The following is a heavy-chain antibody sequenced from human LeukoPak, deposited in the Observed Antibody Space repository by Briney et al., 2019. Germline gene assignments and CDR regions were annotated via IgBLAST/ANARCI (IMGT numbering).Heavy chain of an antibody. V-gene: IGHV2-70*04. CDR3: ARIPAGGTYDY. CDR1: GVSLRASGMR. D-gene: IGHD1-26*01. J-gene: IGHJ4*02. CDR2: IVWDNEK. Sequence: ESGPTLVNPTQTLTLTCTFSGVSLRASGMRVSWIRQPPGTALEWLPRIVWDNEKLYNTSLKTRLTISKDTSKNQVVLTITNMDPVDTATYYCARIPAGGTYDYWGQGTLVTVSS.